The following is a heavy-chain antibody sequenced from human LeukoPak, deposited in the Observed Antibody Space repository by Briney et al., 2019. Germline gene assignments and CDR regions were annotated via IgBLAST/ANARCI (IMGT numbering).Heavy chain of an antibody. J-gene: IGHJ6*02. V-gene: IGHV4-34*01. CDR1: GGSFSGYY. CDR3: ASGYSSSWPHYYYGMDV. Sequence: SETLSLTCAVYGGSFSGYYWSWIRQPPGKGLEWIGEINHSGSTNYNPSLKSRVTISVDTSKNQFSLKLSSVTAADTAVYYCASGYSSSWPHYYYGMDVWGQGTTVTVSS. CDR2: INHSGST. D-gene: IGHD6-13*01.